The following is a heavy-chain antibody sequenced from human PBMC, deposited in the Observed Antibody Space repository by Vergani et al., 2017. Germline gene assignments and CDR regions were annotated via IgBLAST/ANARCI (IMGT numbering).Heavy chain of an antibody. V-gene: IGHV1-8*01. CDR1: GYTFTGYD. D-gene: IGHD3-3*01. CDR2: MNPNSGKT. Sequence: QVQLVQSGAEVKKPGASVEVSCKASGYTFTGYDINWVRQATGQGLEWMGWMNPNSGKTSYAQKFQGRVTMTRNTSISTAYMELSSLRSEDTAVYYCARERDYDFWSGYXLFTGEVNYYMDVWGKGTTVTVSS. CDR3: ARERDYDFWSGYXLFTGEVNYYMDV. J-gene: IGHJ6*03.